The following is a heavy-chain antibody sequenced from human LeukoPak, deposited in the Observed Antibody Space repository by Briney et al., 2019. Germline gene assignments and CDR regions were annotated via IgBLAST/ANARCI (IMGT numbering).Heavy chain of an antibody. CDR3: ASRSIKVEYAFDI. Sequence: GGSLRLSCAASGFTISSCSMNWVRQAPGKGLEWVSSISSSSSYIYYADSVKGRFTISRDNAKNSLYLQMNSLRAEDTAVYYCASRSIKVEYAFDIWGQGTMVTVSS. CDR1: GFTISSCS. CDR2: ISSSSSYI. D-gene: IGHD5-12*01. V-gene: IGHV3-21*01. J-gene: IGHJ3*02.